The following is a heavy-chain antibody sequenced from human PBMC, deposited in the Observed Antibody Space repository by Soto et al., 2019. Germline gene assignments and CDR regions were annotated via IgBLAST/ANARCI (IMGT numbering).Heavy chain of an antibody. J-gene: IGHJ6*03. CDR3: ARHRVTTPGYYSYYYMDV. D-gene: IGHD4-4*01. CDR1: GGSISSSSYY. CDR2: IYYSGST. V-gene: IGHV4-39*01. Sequence: SETLSLTCTVSGGSISSSSYYWGWIRQPPGKGLEWIGSIYYSGSTYYNPSLKSRVTISVDTSKNQFSLKLSSVTAADTAVYYCARHRVTTPGYYSYYYMDVWGKGTTVTVSS.